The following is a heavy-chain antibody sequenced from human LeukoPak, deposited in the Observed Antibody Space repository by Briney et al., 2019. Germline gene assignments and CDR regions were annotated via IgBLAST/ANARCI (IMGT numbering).Heavy chain of an antibody. V-gene: IGHV3-23*01. CDR2: ISGSGGST. J-gene: IGHJ4*02. CDR3: AKENGYNYYFDY. Sequence: GGSLRLSCAASGFXFSSYAMSWVRQPPGKGLEWLSAISGSGGSTNYADSVKGRFTISRDNSKNTLYLQMNSLRAEDTAVYYCAKENGYNYYFDYWGQGTLVTVSS. CDR1: GFXFSSYA. D-gene: IGHD5-24*01.